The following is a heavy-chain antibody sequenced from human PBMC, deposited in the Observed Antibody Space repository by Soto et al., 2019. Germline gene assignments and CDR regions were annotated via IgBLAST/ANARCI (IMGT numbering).Heavy chain of an antibody. V-gene: IGHV4-61*01. D-gene: IGHD2-15*01. Sequence: SETLSLTCTVSGGSISASIYYWSWIRHPPGKGLECIGYIYYTGVTNYNPSLKSRVTISLDTSKNQFSLKLSSVTAADTAVYYCARSYCSGGSCFYFDYWGQGTLVTVSS. CDR2: IYYTGVT. CDR1: GGSISASIYY. CDR3: ARSYCSGGSCFYFDY. J-gene: IGHJ4*02.